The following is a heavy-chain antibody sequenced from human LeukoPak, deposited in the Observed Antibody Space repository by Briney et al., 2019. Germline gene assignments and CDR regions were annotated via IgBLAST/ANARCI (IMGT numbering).Heavy chain of an antibody. D-gene: IGHD3-3*01. J-gene: IGHJ6*02. CDR1: GGTFSSYA. CDR2: IIPILGIA. Sequence: SVKVSCKASGGTFSSYAISWVRQAPGQGLVWMGRIIPILGIANYAQKFQGRVTITADKSTSTAYMELSSLRSEDTAVYYCARGDFWSGYTYHYYGMDVWGQGTTVTVSS. V-gene: IGHV1-69*04. CDR3: ARGDFWSGYTYHYYGMDV.